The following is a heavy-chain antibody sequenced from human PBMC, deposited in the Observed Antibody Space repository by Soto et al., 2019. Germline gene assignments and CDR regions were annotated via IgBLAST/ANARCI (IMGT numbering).Heavy chain of an antibody. D-gene: IGHD4-17*01. CDR2: MNPNSGGR. J-gene: IGHJ4*02. V-gene: IGHV1-8*01. CDR1: GYTFTSYD. CDR3: ARENGDFDY. Sequence: QVQLVQSGAEVKKPGASVKVSCKTPGYTFTSYDINWVRQATGQGLEWMGWMNPNSGGRGYAQKFQGRVTMTRDTSNSTAYMDLSSLRSEDTAMYYCARENGDFDYWGQGALVTVSS.